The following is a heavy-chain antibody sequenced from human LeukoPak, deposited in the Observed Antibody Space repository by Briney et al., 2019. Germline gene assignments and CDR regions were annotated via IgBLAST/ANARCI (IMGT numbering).Heavy chain of an antibody. Sequence: GGSLRLSCAASGFTFSSYWMHWVRQAPGKGLVWVSRINSDGSSTSYADSVKSRFTISRDNAKNTLYLQMNSLRAEDTAVYYCARGPRDYSNYYYYGMDVWGQGTTVTVSS. V-gene: IGHV3-74*01. CDR3: ARGPRDYSNYYYYGMDV. D-gene: IGHD4-11*01. J-gene: IGHJ6*02. CDR1: GFTFSSYW. CDR2: INSDGSST.